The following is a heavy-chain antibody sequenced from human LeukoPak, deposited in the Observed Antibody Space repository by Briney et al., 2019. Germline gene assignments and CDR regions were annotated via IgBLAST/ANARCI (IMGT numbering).Heavy chain of an antibody. D-gene: IGHD2-15*01. J-gene: IGHJ4*02. CDR3: AKNEGDSSGHLSNRPNYLDY. CDR2: ISSYSSYT. CDR1: GFTFSTSR. Sequence: GGSLRLSCAASGFTFSTSRMNWVRQAPGKGLEWISSISSYSSYTYYADSVQGRFTISRDNPIHSLYLQMNGLRAEDTAGYYCAKNEGDSSGHLSNRPNYLDYWGRGTLVTVSS. V-gene: IGHV3-21*01.